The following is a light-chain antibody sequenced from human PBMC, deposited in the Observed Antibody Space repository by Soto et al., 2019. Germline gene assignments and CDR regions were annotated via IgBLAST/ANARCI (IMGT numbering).Light chain of an antibody. CDR2: DAY. Sequence: EVVLTQSPVTLSLSPGERATLSCRASQSFRGLLAWYQQKPGQAHRLLIYDAYNRATGIPPRFSGSGSGTDLTLTISSLEPEDSAVYYCQQRHMWPITFGQGTRLEIK. J-gene: IGKJ5*01. V-gene: IGKV3-11*01. CDR3: QQRHMWPIT. CDR1: QSFRGL.